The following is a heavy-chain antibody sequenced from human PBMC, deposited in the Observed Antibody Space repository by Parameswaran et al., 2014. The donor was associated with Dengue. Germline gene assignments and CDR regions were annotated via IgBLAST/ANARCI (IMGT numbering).Heavy chain of an antibody. CDR2: ISYDGSNK. D-gene: IGHD6-19*01. V-gene: IGHV3-30*18. Sequence: VRQAPGKGLEWVAVISYDGSNKYYADSVKGRFTISRDNSKNTLYLQMNSLRAEDTAVYYCAKDWVVAVAGNEAAWGQGTLVTVSS. J-gene: IGHJ4*02. CDR3: AKDWVVAVAGNEAA.